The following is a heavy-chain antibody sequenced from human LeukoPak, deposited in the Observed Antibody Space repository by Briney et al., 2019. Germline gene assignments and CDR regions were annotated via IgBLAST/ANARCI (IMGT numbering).Heavy chain of an antibody. CDR1: GFTFTGYY. Sequence: ASMRLSCKASGFTFTGYYIHWVRQAPGQGLEWMGWISAYNGNTNYAQKLQGRVTMTTDTSTSTAYMELRSLRSDDTAVYYCARDPPNFYYGSDLFDYWGQGTLVTVSS. V-gene: IGHV1-18*04. J-gene: IGHJ4*02. D-gene: IGHD3-10*01. CDR2: ISAYNGNT. CDR3: ARDPPNFYYGSDLFDY.